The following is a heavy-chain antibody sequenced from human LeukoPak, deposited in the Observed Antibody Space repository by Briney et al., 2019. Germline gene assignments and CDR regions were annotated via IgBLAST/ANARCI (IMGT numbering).Heavy chain of an antibody. V-gene: IGHV3-30*01. CDR1: GFPFSGHA. J-gene: IGHJ4*02. CDR2: ISYDGSNE. Sequence: PGRSLRLSCTASGFPFSGHAMHWIRQAPGKGPEWLALISYDGSNEYYADSVKGRFTISRDNFKNTVYLQVNSLRPEDTAVYFCAREEEGELPDYWGQGTQVTVSS. D-gene: IGHD1-26*01. CDR3: AREEEGELPDY.